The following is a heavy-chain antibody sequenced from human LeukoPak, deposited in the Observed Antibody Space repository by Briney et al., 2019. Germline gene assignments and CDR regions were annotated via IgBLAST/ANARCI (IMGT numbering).Heavy chain of an antibody. CDR1: GFTFSSYS. CDR2: ISSSSSTI. V-gene: IGHV3-48*01. D-gene: IGHD1-26*01. Sequence: GGSLRLSCAASGFTFSSYSMNWVRQAPGKGLEWVSYISSSSSTIYYADSVKGRFTISRDNAKNSLYLQMNSLRGEDTAVYYCARDRGGATTDYWGQGTLVTVSS. CDR3: ARDRGGATTDY. J-gene: IGHJ4*02.